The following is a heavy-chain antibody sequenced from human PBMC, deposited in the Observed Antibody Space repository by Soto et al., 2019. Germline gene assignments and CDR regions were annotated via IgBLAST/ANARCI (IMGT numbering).Heavy chain of an antibody. CDR2: ISFDGSKI. CDR1: GFTFSIYA. J-gene: IGHJ6*02. V-gene: IGHV3-30-3*01. CDR3: ANLLNVAAAGTPHYYGVDV. D-gene: IGHD6-13*01. Sequence: VQLVESGGGVVQPGRSLRLSCAASGFTFSIYAMHWVRQAPGKGLEWVAFISFDGSKIYYADSVKGRFTISRDNSKNTVYLQMNNLRPGDAAVYHCANLLNVAAAGTPHYYGVDVWGQGTTVTVS.